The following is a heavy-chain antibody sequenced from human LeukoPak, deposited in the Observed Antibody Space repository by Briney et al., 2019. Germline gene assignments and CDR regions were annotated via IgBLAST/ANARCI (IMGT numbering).Heavy chain of an antibody. D-gene: IGHD3-3*02. J-gene: IGHJ4*02. CDR2: ISYDGSNK. Sequence: GGSLRLSCAASGFTFSSYSMNWVRQAPGKGLEWVAVISYDGSNKYYADSVKGRFTISRDNSKNTLYLQMNSLRAEDTAVYYCAKVSAAEPYDYWGQGTLVTVSS. CDR3: AKVSAAEPYDY. CDR1: GFTFSSYS. V-gene: IGHV3-30*18.